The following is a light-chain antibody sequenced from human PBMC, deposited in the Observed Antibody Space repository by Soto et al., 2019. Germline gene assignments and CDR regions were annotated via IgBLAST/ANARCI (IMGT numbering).Light chain of an antibody. CDR1: SSDVGGYNY. CDR2: EVS. J-gene: IGLJ3*02. V-gene: IGLV2-14*01. Sequence: QSALTQPASVSGSPGQTITISCTGTSSDVGGYNYLSCYQQHPGTAPKVLIYEVSNRPSGVSNGFSGSKSGNTASMTISGLQAEDEADYFCSSYTTSGTPVFGGGTKLTVL. CDR3: SSYTTSGTPV.